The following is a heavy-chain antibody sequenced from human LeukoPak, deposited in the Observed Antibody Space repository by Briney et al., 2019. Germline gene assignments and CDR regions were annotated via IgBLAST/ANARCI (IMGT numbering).Heavy chain of an antibody. J-gene: IGHJ4*02. V-gene: IGHV1-2*02. CDR2: INPNSGGT. D-gene: IGHD6-13*01. Sequence: ASVKVSCKASGYTFTGYYMHWVRQAPGQGLEWMGWINPNSGGTNYAQKFQGRVTVTRDTSISTAYMELSRLRSDDTAVYYCARLAAAGTLFDYWGQGTLVTVSS. CDR1: GYTFTGYY. CDR3: ARLAAAGTLFDY.